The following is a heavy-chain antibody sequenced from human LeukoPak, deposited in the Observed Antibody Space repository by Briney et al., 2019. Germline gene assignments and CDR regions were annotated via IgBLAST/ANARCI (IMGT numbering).Heavy chain of an antibody. CDR1: GFIFIDYW. J-gene: IGHJ6*02. Sequence: PGGSLRLSCEISGFIFIDYWMHWVRQVPGKGPVWVSRINSDGTATNYADSVKGRFIISRDNAKNTLYVQMNSLRVEDTAMYYCARSLPGLDVWGQGTTVTVSS. V-gene: IGHV3-74*01. CDR2: INSDGTAT. CDR3: ARSLPGLDV.